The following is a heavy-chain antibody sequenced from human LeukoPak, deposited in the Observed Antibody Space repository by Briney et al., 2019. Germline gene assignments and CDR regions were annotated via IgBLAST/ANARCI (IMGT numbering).Heavy chain of an antibody. CDR1: GYTFTGYY. CDR3: ARVGGYYDSSGYFSIDAFDI. V-gene: IGHV1-69*06. D-gene: IGHD3-22*01. Sequence: SVKVSCKASGYTFTGYYMHWVRQAPGQGLEWMGGIIPIFGTANYAQKFQGRVTITADKSTSTAYIELSSLRSEDTAVYYCARVGGYYDSSGYFSIDAFDIWGQGTMVTVSS. J-gene: IGHJ3*02. CDR2: IIPIFGTA.